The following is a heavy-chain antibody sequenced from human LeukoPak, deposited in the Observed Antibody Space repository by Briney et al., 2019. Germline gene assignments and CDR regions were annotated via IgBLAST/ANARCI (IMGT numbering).Heavy chain of an antibody. V-gene: IGHV3-11*01. CDR1: GFTLSDYY. CDR2: VSNGGSSSI. Sequence: GGSLRLSCAASGFTLSDYYMTWIRQAPGKGLEWVSYVSNGGSSSILYADSVKGRFTVFRDYAKNSLYLQMNSLRADDTGVYYCARDKSNKGHDCWGQGTLVTVSS. CDR3: ARDKSNKGHDC. J-gene: IGHJ4*02.